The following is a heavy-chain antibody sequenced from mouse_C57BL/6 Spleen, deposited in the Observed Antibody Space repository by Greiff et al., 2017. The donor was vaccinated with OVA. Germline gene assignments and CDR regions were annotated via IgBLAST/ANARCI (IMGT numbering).Heavy chain of an antibody. Sequence: DVMLVESGGGLVQPGGSLKLSCAASGFTFSDYYMYWVRQTPEKRLEWVAYISNGGGSTYYPDTVKGRFTISRDNAKNTLYLQMSRLQSEDTAMYYCARQGVYDGYAAWFAYWGQGTLVTVSA. D-gene: IGHD2-3*01. CDR2: ISNGGGST. CDR1: GFTFSDYY. CDR3: ARQGVYDGYAAWFAY. J-gene: IGHJ3*01. V-gene: IGHV5-12*01.